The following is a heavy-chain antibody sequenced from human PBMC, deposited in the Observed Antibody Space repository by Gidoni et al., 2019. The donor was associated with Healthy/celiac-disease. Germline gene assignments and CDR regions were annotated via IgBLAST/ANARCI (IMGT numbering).Heavy chain of an antibody. CDR3: ARHQIQLWFGGYYYYGMDV. J-gene: IGHJ6*02. CDR2: IYYSGST. Sequence: QLQLQESGPGLVKPSETLSLTCTVSGGSISSSSYYWGWIRQPPGKGLEWIGSIYYSGSTYYNPSLKSRVTISVDTSKNQFSLKLSSVTAADTAEYYCARHQIQLWFGGYYYYGMDVWGQGTTVTVSS. V-gene: IGHV4-39*01. CDR1: GGSISSSSYY. D-gene: IGHD5-18*01.